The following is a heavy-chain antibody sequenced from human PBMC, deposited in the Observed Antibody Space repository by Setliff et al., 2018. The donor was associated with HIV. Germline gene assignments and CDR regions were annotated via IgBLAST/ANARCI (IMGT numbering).Heavy chain of an antibody. CDR3: AKELAASGLGYFDS. J-gene: IGHJ4*02. CDR2: ILSTGERT. Sequence: GGSLRLSCTTSGFTFSNYAMSWVRQAPGEGLEWVSAILSTGERTFYADSVKGRFTISRDNSKNTVYLQMNSLRAEDTAEYYCAKELAASGLGYFDSWGRGILVTVSS. V-gene: IGHV3-23*01. D-gene: IGHD3-22*01. CDR1: GFTFSNYA.